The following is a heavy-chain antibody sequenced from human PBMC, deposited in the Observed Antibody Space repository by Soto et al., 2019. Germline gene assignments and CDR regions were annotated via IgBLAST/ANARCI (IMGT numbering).Heavy chain of an antibody. CDR2: ISTSGSNI. D-gene: IGHD2-2*01. Sequence: EVQLVESGGGLVRPGGSLRLSCVASGFTFSSFEMKWVRQAPGKGLEWLSYISTSGSNIFYADSVKGRFTVSRDNAKNSLYLQMNSLRAEDTAVYYCARGYGSTRSRGGYFDFWGQGTLVTVSS. J-gene: IGHJ4*02. CDR1: GFTFSSFE. CDR3: ARGYGSTRSRGGYFDF. V-gene: IGHV3-48*03.